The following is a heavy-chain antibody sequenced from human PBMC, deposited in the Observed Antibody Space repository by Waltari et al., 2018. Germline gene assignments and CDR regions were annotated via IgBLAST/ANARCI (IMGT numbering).Heavy chain of an antibody. CDR1: GGSFSGYY. CDR3: ARAFLRRLPLDY. V-gene: IGHV4-34*01. Sequence: QVQLQQWGAGLLKPSETLSLTCAVYGGSFSGYYWSWIRQPPGKGLEWIGEINHSGSTNYTPSLKSRVTISVDTSKNQFSLKLSSVTAADTAVYYCARAFLRRLPLDYWGQGTLVTVSS. J-gene: IGHJ4*02. CDR2: INHSGST. D-gene: IGHD4-17*01.